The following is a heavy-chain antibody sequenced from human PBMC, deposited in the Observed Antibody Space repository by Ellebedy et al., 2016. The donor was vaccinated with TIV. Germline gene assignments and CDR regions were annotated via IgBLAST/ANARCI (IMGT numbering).Heavy chain of an antibody. Sequence: GESLKISCAVSGFTFSDHAMHWVRQAPGKGLEWVGTISYTGGSQNYADSVKGRFTISRDNSKTTLYLQMNSLRAEDTAVYYCAGEVGSRQINSWGQGTQVTVFS. D-gene: IGHD1-26*01. CDR2: ISYTGGSQ. J-gene: IGHJ4*02. CDR3: AGEVGSRQINS. CDR1: GFTFSDHA. V-gene: IGHV3-30-3*01.